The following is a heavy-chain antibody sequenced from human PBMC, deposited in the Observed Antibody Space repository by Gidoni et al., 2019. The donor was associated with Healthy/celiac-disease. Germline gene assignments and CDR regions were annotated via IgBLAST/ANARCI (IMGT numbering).Heavy chain of an antibody. V-gene: IGHV3-13*01. D-gene: IGHD5-12*01. J-gene: IGHJ4*02. Sequence: EVQLVESGGGWVQPGGSLRRSGAASGFTFSSYDMHWVRQATGKGLEWVSAIGTAGDTYYPGSVKGRFTISRENAKNSLYLQMNSLRAGDTDVYYCARGSRGGYDPYFDYWGQGTLVTVSS. CDR2: IGTAGDT. CDR1: GFTFSSYD. CDR3: ARGSRGGYDPYFDY.